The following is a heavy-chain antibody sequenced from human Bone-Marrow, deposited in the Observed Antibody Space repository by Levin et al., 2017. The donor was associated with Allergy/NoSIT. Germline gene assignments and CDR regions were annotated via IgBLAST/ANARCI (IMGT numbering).Heavy chain of an antibody. J-gene: IGHJ4*02. CDR2: MNPHTGNT. Sequence: ASVKVSCKASGYTFTNFDITWVRQATGQGLEWMGWMNPHTGNTGYAQNFLGRVTMTRNTSISTAYMELSSLKSEDTAVYYCARGGYPPDKWGQGTLVTVSS. D-gene: IGHD6-13*01. CDR3: ARGGYPPDK. V-gene: IGHV1-8*01. CDR1: GYTFTNFD.